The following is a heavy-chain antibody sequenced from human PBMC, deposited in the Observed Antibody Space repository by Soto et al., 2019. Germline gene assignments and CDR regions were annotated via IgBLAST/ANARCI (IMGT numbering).Heavy chain of an antibody. Sequence: GGSLRLSCAASGFTFSSYGMHWVRQAPGKGLEWVAVISYDGSNKYYADSVKGRFTVSRDNSRNMVFLQMNSLRADDTAVYFCAKDRQVDGIWTVDYWGQGTLVTVSS. V-gene: IGHV3-30*18. D-gene: IGHD3-9*01. CDR2: ISYDGSNK. CDR3: AKDRQVDGIWTVDY. CDR1: GFTFSSYG. J-gene: IGHJ4*02.